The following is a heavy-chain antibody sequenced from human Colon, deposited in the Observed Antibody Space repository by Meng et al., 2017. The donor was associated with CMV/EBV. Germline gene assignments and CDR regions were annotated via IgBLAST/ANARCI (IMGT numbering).Heavy chain of an antibody. V-gene: IGHV3-21*06. CDR2: ISSRSDVI. Sequence: GGSLRLSCAASTFMLGSYSMTWVRQAPGKGLEWVSCISSRSDVIYYEDSVKGRFTISRDNAKNSLYLQMNSLRDEDTAVYYCAKGGGTYYGRFNSWGPGTLVTVSS. J-gene: IGHJ4*02. D-gene: IGHD1-26*01. CDR1: TFMLGSYS. CDR3: AKGGGTYYGRFNS.